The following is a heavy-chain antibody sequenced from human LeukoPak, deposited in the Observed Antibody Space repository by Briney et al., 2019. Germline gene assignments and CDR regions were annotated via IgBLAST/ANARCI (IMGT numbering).Heavy chain of an antibody. D-gene: IGHD1-14*01. CDR3: AGQDIDAGAGTTSYAFDI. V-gene: IGHV4-59*08. Sequence: PSETLSLTCTVSGGSISRYYWSWIRQPPGKGLEWIGYIYYSGSTNYNPSLKSRVTISVDTSKNQFSLKLTSVTAADTAVYYCAGQDIDAGAGTTSYAFDIWDQGAMVTVSS. J-gene: IGHJ3*02. CDR1: GGSISRYY. CDR2: IYYSGST.